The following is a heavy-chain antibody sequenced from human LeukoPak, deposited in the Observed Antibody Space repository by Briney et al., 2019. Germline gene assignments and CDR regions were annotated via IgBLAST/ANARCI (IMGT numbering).Heavy chain of an antibody. CDR1: GFTFSSYA. CDR2: ISGSGGST. CDR3: AKDPTVVTYYFDY. D-gene: IGHD4-23*01. Sequence: GGSLRLSCAAPGFTFSSYAMSWVRQAPGKGLEWVSAISGSGGSTYYADSVKGRFTISRDNSKNTLYLQMNSLRAEDTAVYYCAKDPTVVTYYFDYWGQGTLVTVSS. J-gene: IGHJ4*02. V-gene: IGHV3-23*01.